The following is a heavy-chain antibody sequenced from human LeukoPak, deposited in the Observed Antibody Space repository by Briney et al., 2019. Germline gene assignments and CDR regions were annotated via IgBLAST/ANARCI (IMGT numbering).Heavy chain of an antibody. J-gene: IGHJ3*02. CDR2: ISSSSSYI. D-gene: IGHD2-15*01. Sequence: GGSLRLSCAASGFTFSSYSMNWVRQAPGKGLEWVSSISSSSSYIYYADSVKGRFTISRDNAKNSLYLQMNSLRAEDTAVYYCARSYCSGGSCYPPADAFDIWGQGTMVTVSS. V-gene: IGHV3-21*01. CDR1: GFTFSSYS. CDR3: ARSYCSGGSCYPPADAFDI.